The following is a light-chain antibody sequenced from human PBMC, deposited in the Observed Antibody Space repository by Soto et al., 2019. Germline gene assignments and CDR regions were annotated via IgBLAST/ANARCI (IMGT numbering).Light chain of an antibody. Sequence: QSVLTQPPAVSGAPGQRVTISCTGSSSNIGAGYDVHWYQQLPGKAPKLLIYGNNNRPSGVPDRFSGSRSGTSASLAITGLQAEDEADYYCQSHGNSLSGDVVFRGGTKVTVL. J-gene: IGLJ2*01. CDR3: QSHGNSLSGDVV. V-gene: IGLV1-40*01. CDR2: GNN. CDR1: SSNIGAGYD.